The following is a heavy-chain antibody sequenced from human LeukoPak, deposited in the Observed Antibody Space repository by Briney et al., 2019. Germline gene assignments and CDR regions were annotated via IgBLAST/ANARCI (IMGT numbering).Heavy chain of an antibody. CDR2: TYYTGTT. J-gene: IGHJ4*02. CDR3: ARHTERGQQLAD. D-gene: IGHD6-13*01. V-gene: IGHV4-59*08. CDR1: GDSIGRYY. Sequence: PSETLSLTCTVSGDSIGRYYWSWIRQPPGKGLECIGYTYYTGTTNYNPSLKSRVTMSVDTSKNQFSLRLKSVTAADTAVYYCARHTERGQQLADWGQGILVTVAS.